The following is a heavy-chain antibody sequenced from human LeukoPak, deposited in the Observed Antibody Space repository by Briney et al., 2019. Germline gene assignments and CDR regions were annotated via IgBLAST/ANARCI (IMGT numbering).Heavy chain of an antibody. CDR2: ISGSGGST. CDR1: GFTFSSYA. D-gene: IGHD3-22*01. Sequence: GGSLRLSCAASGFTFSSYAMSWVRQAPGKGLEWVSAISGSGGSTYYADSVKGWFTISRDNSKNTLYLQMNSLRAEDTAVYYCAKRPNYYDSSGSGYYFDYWGQGTLVTVSS. CDR3: AKRPNYYDSSGSGYYFDY. J-gene: IGHJ4*02. V-gene: IGHV3-23*01.